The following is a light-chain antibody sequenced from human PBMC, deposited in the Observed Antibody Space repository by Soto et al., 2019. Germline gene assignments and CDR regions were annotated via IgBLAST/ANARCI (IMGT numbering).Light chain of an antibody. J-gene: IGKJ1*01. CDR2: GAS. V-gene: IGKV3-20*01. CDR1: QSFSSTF. CDR3: QQYGSSVT. Sequence: EILLTQSPDSLSLSPGDRATLSCRASQSFSSTFFAWYQQKPGQAPRLLIYGASSRATGIPDGFSGSGSGTDFTLTISRLEPEDFAVYYCQQYGSSVTFGQGTKVEIK.